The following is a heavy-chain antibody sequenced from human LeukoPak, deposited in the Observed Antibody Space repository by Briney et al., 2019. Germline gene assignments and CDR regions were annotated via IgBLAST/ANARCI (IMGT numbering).Heavy chain of an antibody. D-gene: IGHD2-15*01. CDR2: IYSGGST. V-gene: IGHV3-53*05. CDR1: GFTVSSNY. J-gene: IGHJ5*02. Sequence: GGSLRLSCAASGFTVSSNYMSWVRQAPGKGLEWVSVIYSGGSTYYADSVKGRFTISRDNSKNTLYLQINSLRAEDTAVYYCAKDRPDIVSFDPWGQGTLVTVSS. CDR3: AKDRPDIVSFDP.